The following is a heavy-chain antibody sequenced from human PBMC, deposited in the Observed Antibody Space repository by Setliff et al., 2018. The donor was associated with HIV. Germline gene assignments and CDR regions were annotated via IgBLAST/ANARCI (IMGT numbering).Heavy chain of an antibody. CDR1: GGSVSNSNYY. J-gene: IGHJ3*02. CDR2: IYYSGST. CDR3: ARHHVKYTDCPSGMCYWDAFDI. D-gene: IGHD2-8*01. V-gene: IGHV4-39*01. Sequence: SETLSLTCTVSGGSVSNSNYYWGWIRQPPVKGLEWIGSIYYSGSTYYNPSLKSRVTISVDTSKNQFSLKLTSVTAADTAVYYCARHHVKYTDCPSGMCYWDAFDIWGQGTMVTVSS.